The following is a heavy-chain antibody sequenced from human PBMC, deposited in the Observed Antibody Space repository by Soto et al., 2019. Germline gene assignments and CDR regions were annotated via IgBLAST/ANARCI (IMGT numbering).Heavy chain of an antibody. CDR1: GGSISSGDYY. Sequence: SETLSLTCTVSGGSISSGDYYWSWIRQPPGKGLEWIGYIYYSGSTYYNPSLKSRVTISVDTSKNQFSLKLSSVTAADTAVYYCARGSSLGYYDILTGPKNWFDPWGQGTLVTVSS. CDR2: IYYSGST. D-gene: IGHD3-9*01. V-gene: IGHV4-30-4*01. J-gene: IGHJ5*02. CDR3: ARGSSLGYYDILTGPKNWFDP.